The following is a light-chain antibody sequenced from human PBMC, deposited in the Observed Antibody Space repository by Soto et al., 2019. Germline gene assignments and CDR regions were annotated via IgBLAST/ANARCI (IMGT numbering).Light chain of an antibody. J-gene: IGKJ2*01. CDR1: ESINRR. CDR2: KSS. CDR3: QRFETYNAMYF. V-gene: IGKV1-5*03. Sequence: DIQMTQSPSTLSASVGDRVTITCRASESINRRLAWYQQKPGSAPKLLIYKSSTLESGVPSRFSGSGYGTEFTLTISGIQPDDFATYYCQRFETYNAMYFFGQGTKVDIK.